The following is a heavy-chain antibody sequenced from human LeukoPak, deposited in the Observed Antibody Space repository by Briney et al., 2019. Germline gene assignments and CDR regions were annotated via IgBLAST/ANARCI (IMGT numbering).Heavy chain of an antibody. Sequence: GGSLRLSCAASGFTFSIYSMHWVRQAPGKGLEWVSYISSSSSTIKYADSVKGRFTISRDNAKNSLFLQMNSLRDEDTAVYYCARAKDNYSGSGSYAWGQGNLVTVSS. D-gene: IGHD3-10*01. J-gene: IGHJ4*02. CDR2: ISSSSSTI. CDR1: GFTFSIYS. CDR3: ARAKDNYSGSGSYA. V-gene: IGHV3-48*02.